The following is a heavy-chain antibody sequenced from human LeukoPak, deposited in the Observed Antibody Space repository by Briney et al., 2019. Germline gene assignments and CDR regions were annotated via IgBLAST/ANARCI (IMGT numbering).Heavy chain of an antibody. CDR2: IYPGDSDT. Sequence: GESLKISGKGSGYSFTSYSSAWFGQIPGKGREWMGIIYPGDSDTRYSPSFLGQATISADKSISTAYLQWSSMKASDNAMYYCARGRGYAYCGGDCYPFGGYWGQGTLVTVSS. CDR3: ARGRGYAYCGGDCYPFGGY. V-gene: IGHV5-51*01. D-gene: IGHD2-21*02. CDR1: GYSFTSYS. J-gene: IGHJ4*02.